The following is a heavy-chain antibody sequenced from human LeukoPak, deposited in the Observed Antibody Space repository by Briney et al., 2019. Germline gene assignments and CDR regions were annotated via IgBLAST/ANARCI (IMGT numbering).Heavy chain of an antibody. J-gene: IGHJ5*02. Sequence: GGSLRLSCAASGFTFSSSSMNWVRQAPGKGLEWVSSITSSSSYIYYADSVKGRFTISRDNAKNSLYLQMNSLRAEDTAVYYCARDVSYRGRASWFDPWGQGTLVTVSS. CDR2: ITSSSSYI. V-gene: IGHV3-21*01. CDR3: ARDVSYRGRASWFDP. D-gene: IGHD3-16*02. CDR1: GFTFSSSS.